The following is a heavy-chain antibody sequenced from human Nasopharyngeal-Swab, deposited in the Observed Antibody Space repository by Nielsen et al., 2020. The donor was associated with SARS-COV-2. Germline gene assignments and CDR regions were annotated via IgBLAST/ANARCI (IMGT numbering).Heavy chain of an antibody. D-gene: IGHD6-13*01. CDR2: FDPEDGET. Sequence: ASVKVSCKVSGYTLTELSMHWVRQAPGKGLEWMGGFDPEDGETIYAQKFRGRVTMTEDTSTDTAYMELSSLRSEDTAVYYCAFRWWRSSWYGDYWGQGTLVTVSS. CDR3: AFRWWRSSWYGDY. J-gene: IGHJ4*02. CDR1: GYTLTELS. V-gene: IGHV1-24*01.